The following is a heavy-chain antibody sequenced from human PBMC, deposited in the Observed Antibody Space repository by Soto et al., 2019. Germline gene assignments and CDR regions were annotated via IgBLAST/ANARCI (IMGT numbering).Heavy chain of an antibody. D-gene: IGHD1-1*01. Sequence: PSETLSLTCTVSDGSVSSGSYYWTWIRQPPGKGLEWIGYIYSSGSTLYNPSLKSRVIISVDTSMNQFSLKLSSVTAADTAVYYCARDSLDLFDSWGQGTLVTVSS. J-gene: IGHJ4*02. V-gene: IGHV4-61*01. CDR3: ARDSLDLFDS. CDR2: IYSSGST. CDR1: DGSVSSGSYY.